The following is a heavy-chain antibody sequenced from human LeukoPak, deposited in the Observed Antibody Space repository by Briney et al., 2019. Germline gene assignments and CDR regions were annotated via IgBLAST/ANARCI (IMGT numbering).Heavy chain of an antibody. V-gene: IGHV1-69*04. Sequence: SVKVSCKASGYTFTGYYMHWVRQAPGQGLEWMGRIIPILGIANYAQKFQGRVTITADKSTSTAYMELSSPRSEDTAVYYCARERSSGWYDYWGQGTLVTVSS. CDR1: GYTFTGYY. CDR3: ARERSSGWYDY. CDR2: IIPILGIA. D-gene: IGHD6-19*01. J-gene: IGHJ4*02.